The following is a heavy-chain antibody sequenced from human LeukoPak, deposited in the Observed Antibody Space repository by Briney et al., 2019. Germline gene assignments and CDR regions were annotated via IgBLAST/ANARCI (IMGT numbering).Heavy chain of an antibody. V-gene: IGHV6-1*01. CDR1: GDSVSSSSAA. D-gene: IGHD6-19*01. J-gene: IGHJ4*02. Sequence: SQTLSLTCAISGDSVSSSSAAWNWLRQSPSRGLEWLGRTYYRSKWYNDYAVSVKSRISLNPDTSKNQFSLQLNSVTPEDTAVYYCARSGSSVAGPFDYWGQGTLVTVSS. CDR3: ARSGSSVAGPFDY. CDR2: TYYRSKWYN.